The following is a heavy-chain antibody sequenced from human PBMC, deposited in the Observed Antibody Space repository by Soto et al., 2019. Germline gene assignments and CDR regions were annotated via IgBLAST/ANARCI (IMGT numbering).Heavy chain of an antibody. D-gene: IGHD4-17*01. CDR2: ISSSGSTI. CDR1: GFAFSDPY. Sequence: QVQLVESGGGLVKPGGSLRLSCAASGFAFSDPYMSWIRQAPGKGLEWISYISSSGSTIYYADSVKGRFTISRDNAKKSLYLQRDSLTADDTAVYYFARGGASVTTPFDYWGQGTQVTVSS. J-gene: IGHJ4*02. CDR3: ARGGASVTTPFDY. V-gene: IGHV3-11*01.